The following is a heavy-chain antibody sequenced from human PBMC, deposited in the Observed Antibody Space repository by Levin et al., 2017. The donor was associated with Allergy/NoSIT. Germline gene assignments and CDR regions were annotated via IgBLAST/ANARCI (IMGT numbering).Heavy chain of an antibody. CDR2: TRSKAYGGTT. CDR3: TRDRVLLWLGESPPGY. V-gene: IGHV3-49*03. J-gene: IGHJ4*02. Sequence: GESLKISCTASGFTFGDYAMSWFRQAPGKGLEWVGFTRSKAYGGTTEYAASVKGRFTISRDDSKSIAYLQMNSLKTEDTAVYYCTRDRVLLWLGESPPGYWGQGTLVTVSS. D-gene: IGHD3-10*01. CDR1: GFTFGDYA.